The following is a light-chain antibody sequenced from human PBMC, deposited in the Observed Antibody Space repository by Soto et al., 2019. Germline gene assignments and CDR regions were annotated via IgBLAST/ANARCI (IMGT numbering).Light chain of an antibody. CDR1: QSISSTY. V-gene: IGKV3-20*01. J-gene: IGKJ1*01. CDR2: AAS. CDR3: QQYGSSRWT. Sequence: PGERATLSCRASQSISSTYLAWYQQKPGQAPRPLISAASNRATGTPDRFSGSGSGTDFTLTISRLEPEDFAVYYCQQYGSSRWTFGQGTKVEVK.